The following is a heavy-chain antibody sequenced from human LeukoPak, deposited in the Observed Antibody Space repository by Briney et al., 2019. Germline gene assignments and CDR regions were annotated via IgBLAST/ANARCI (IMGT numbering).Heavy chain of an antibody. Sequence: PSETLSLTCTVSGGSISCYYWSWIRQPPGKGLEWIGYIYYSGSTNYNPSLKSRVTISVDTSKNQFSLKLSSVTAADTAVYYCARDVVGRGFNYYGSGSYYDYWGQGTLVTVSS. CDR3: ARDVVGRGFNYYGSGSYYDY. V-gene: IGHV4-59*01. J-gene: IGHJ4*02. D-gene: IGHD3-10*01. CDR2: IYYSGST. CDR1: GGSISCYY.